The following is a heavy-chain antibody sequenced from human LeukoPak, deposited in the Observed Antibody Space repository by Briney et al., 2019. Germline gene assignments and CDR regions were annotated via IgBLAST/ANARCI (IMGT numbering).Heavy chain of an antibody. V-gene: IGHV3-7*03. CDR1: GFTFSSYW. CDR3: ARGGGLDV. D-gene: IGHD3-16*01. Sequence: GGSLRLSCAASGFTFSSYWMNWARQAPGKGLEWVASINHNGNVNYYVDSVKGRFTISRDNAKNSLYLQMSNLRAEDTTVCFCARGGGLDVWGQGATVTVSS. CDR2: INHNGNVN. J-gene: IGHJ6*02.